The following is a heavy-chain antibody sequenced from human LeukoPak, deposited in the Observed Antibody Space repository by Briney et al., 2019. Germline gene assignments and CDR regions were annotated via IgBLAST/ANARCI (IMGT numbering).Heavy chain of an antibody. Sequence: GASVKVSCKASGGTFSSYAISWVRQAPGQGLEWMGRIIPILGIANYAQKFQGRVTITADKSTSTAYMELSSLRSEDTAVYYCAREHLVVIKYYYYGMDVWGQGTTVTVSS. J-gene: IGHJ6*02. V-gene: IGHV1-69*04. CDR1: GGTFSSYA. D-gene: IGHD3-22*01. CDR2: IIPILGIA. CDR3: AREHLVVIKYYYYGMDV.